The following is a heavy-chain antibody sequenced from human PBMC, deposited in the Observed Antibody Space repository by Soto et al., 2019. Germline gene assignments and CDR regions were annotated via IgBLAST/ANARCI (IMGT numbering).Heavy chain of an antibody. J-gene: IGHJ6*02. CDR1: GGSISSSNW. CDR3: AREGPSYYDFWSGYYPNYYYGMDV. CDR2: INHSGST. Sequence: PSETLSLTCAVSGGSISSSNWWSWVRQPPGKGLEWIGEINHSGSTNYNPSLKSRVTISVDTSKNQFSLKLSSVTAADTAVYYCAREGPSYYDFWSGYYPNYYYGMDVWGQGTTVTVSS. D-gene: IGHD3-3*01. V-gene: IGHV4-4*02.